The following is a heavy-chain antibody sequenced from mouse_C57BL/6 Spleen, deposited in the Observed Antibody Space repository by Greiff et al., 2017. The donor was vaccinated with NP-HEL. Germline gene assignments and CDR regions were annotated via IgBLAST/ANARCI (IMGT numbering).Heavy chain of an antibody. Sequence: EVQLQESGGGLVQPGGSMKLSCVASGFTFSNYWMNWVRQSPEKGLEWVAQIRLKSDNYATHYAESVKGRFTISRDDSKSSVYLQMNNLRAEDTGIYYCTGITTVVADWYFDVWGTGTTVTVSS. CDR1: GFTFSNYW. J-gene: IGHJ1*03. D-gene: IGHD1-1*01. CDR2: IRLKSDNYAT. CDR3: TGITTVVADWYFDV. V-gene: IGHV6-3*01.